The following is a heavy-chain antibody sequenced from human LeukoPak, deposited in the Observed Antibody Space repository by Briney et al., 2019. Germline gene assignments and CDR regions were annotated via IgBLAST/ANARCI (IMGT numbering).Heavy chain of an antibody. CDR3: AMDYTSSTTGSGY. CDR2: ISGSGGRT. CDR1: RFTFSSYG. V-gene: IGHV3-23*01. Sequence: GGSLRLSCVASRFTFSSYGMSWVRQAPGMGPEWVSAISGSGGRTFYADSVKGRFTISRDNFKSTLYLQMNSLRTEDTAVYYCAMDYTSSTTGSGYWGQGTLVTVSS. J-gene: IGHJ4*02. D-gene: IGHD3-10*01.